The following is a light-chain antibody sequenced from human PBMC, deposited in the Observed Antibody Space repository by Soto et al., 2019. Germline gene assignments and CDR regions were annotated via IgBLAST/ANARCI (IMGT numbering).Light chain of an antibody. J-gene: IGKJ4*01. Sequence: AIRMTQSPSSLSASTGDRVTITCRARQGISSYLAWYQQKPGKAPKLLIYAASTLQSGVPSRFSGSGSGTDFTLTISCLQSEDFATYYCQQYYSYPQTFGGGTKVEIK. CDR2: AAS. CDR3: QQYYSYPQT. CDR1: QGISSY. V-gene: IGKV1-8*01.